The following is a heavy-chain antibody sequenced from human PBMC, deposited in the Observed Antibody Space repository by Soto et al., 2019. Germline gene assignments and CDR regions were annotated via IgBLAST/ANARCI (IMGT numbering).Heavy chain of an antibody. CDR3: ARNPWNAPPAFDF. D-gene: IGHD1-1*01. Sequence: SQTLSLTCVISGNNVSTNSAGWNWIRQSPSRGLEWLGRTYYRSKWNNDYAASVKGRINVNPDTSKNQFSLHLNSVTPEDTGVYYCARNPWNAPPAFDFWGQGIQVTVSS. CDR2: TYYRSKWNN. J-gene: IGHJ4*02. V-gene: IGHV6-1*01. CDR1: GNNVSTNSAG.